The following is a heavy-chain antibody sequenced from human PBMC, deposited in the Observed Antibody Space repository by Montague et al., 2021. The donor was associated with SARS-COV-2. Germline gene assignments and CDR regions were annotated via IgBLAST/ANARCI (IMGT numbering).Heavy chain of an antibody. D-gene: IGHD6-13*01. CDR3: ARGNDSWYH. CDR1: GSSITNSH. CDR2: ISYSGTT. V-gene: IGHV4-59*01. Sequence: SETLSLTCSVSGSSITNSHWSWIRQPPGKGLEWIGYISYSGTTTYSPSLKTRVTISMDTSKNHFSLRLTSVTAADTAIHYCARGNDSWYHWGQGTLVIVSS. J-gene: IGHJ1*01.